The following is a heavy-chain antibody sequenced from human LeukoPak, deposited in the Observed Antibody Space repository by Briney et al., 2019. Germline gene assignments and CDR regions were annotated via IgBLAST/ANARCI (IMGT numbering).Heavy chain of an antibody. CDR3: ARTLDSRRYIVRRPYSMDV. V-gene: IGHV4-34*01. Sequence: SETLSLTCAVYGGSSSGYYWNWIRQPPGKGLEWIGEINHSGSTTYNRSLKSRVTISLDTSKNQFSLKLSSVTAADTAVYYCARTLDSRRYIVRRPYSMDVWGQGTTVTVSS. J-gene: IGHJ6*02. CDR1: GGSSSGYY. CDR2: INHSGST. D-gene: IGHD3-22*01.